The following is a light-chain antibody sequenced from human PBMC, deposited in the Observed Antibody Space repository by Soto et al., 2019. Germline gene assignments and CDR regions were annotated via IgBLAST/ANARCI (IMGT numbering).Light chain of an antibody. V-gene: IGKV1-39*01. CDR1: QSISIY. CDR2: GAS. J-gene: IGKJ4*01. CDR3: HQSYETPHT. Sequence: DIQMTQSPSSLSASIGDRVTITCRASQSISIYLNWYQKKPGNAPKLLIFGASSLHSGVPSRFGGSGSGTDFTLTISDLQPEDFATYYCHQSYETPHTFGGGTNVEI.